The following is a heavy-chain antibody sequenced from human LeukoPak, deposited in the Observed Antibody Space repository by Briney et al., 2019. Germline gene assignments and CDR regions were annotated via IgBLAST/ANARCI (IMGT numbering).Heavy chain of an antibody. CDR2: ISTSGST. V-gene: IGHV4-61*02. J-gene: IGHJ4*02. D-gene: IGHD5/OR15-5a*01. CDR1: GGSISSGSYY. CDR3: ARDFSV. Sequence: KSSETLSLTCIVSGGSISSGSYYWSWIRQPAGKGLEWIGRISTSGSTNYNPSLKGRVTMSVDTSKNQFSLRLDSVTAADTAMYYCARDFSVWGQGTLVTVSS.